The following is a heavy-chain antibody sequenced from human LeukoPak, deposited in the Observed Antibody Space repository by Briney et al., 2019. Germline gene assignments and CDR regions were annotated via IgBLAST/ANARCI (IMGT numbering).Heavy chain of an antibody. CDR2: ISASGGST. D-gene: IGHD1-26*01. Sequence: GGSLRLSCAASGFTFSSYWMAWVRQTPGKGLEWVSAISASGGSTYYADSVKGRFTLSRDNSKNTLYLQVNSLRADDTAVYYCAKDNDSWDSRRGSDSWGQGTLVIVSS. CDR3: AKDNDSWDSRRGSDS. V-gene: IGHV3-23*01. J-gene: IGHJ4*02. CDR1: GFTFSSYW.